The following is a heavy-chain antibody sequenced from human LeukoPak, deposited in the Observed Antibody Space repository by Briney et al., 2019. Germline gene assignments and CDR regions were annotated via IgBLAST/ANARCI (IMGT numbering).Heavy chain of an antibody. CDR2: INAGNI. Sequence: ASVKVSCKASGYTFSDYPMHWLRQAPGQRFEWMGWINAGNIKYSQNFQDRINITRDTSASTVNMELSSLTSADTAVYYCARVAYVMDVWGQGTTVVVSS. CDR1: GYTFSDYP. J-gene: IGHJ6*02. D-gene: IGHD2-8*01. V-gene: IGHV1-3*01. CDR3: ARVAYVMDV.